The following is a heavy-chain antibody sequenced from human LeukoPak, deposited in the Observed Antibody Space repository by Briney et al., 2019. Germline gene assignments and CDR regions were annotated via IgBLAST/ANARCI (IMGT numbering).Heavy chain of an antibody. D-gene: IGHD6-13*01. CDR1: GFTFSSYG. CDR3: ARDNREQQLVPPTFDY. J-gene: IGHJ4*02. V-gene: IGHV3-33*01. CDR2: IWYDGSEK. Sequence: GRSLRLSCAASGFTFSSYGFHWVRQAPGKGLEWVAVIWYDGSEKYYAASVKGRFTISRDNSKNTLYLQMNSLRAEDTAVYYCARDNREQQLVPPTFDYWGQGTLVTVSS.